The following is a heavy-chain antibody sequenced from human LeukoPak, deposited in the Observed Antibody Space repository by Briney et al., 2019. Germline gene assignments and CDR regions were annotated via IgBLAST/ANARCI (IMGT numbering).Heavy chain of an antibody. J-gene: IGHJ5*02. Sequence: ASVKVSCKASGYTFTSYDINWVRQATGQGLEWMRWMNPNGGNTGYAQKFQGRVTMTRNTSISTAYMELSSLRSEDTAVYYCARRSRITIFGVVIRGTNWFDPWGQGTLVTVSS. V-gene: IGHV1-8*01. D-gene: IGHD3-3*01. CDR3: ARRSRITIFGVVIRGTNWFDP. CDR2: MNPNGGNT. CDR1: GYTFTSYD.